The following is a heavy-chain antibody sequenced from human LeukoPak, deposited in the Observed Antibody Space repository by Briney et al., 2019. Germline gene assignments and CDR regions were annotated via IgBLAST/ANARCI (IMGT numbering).Heavy chain of an antibody. CDR3: ARDFTRNSYAVAEFFHP. D-gene: IGHD5-18*01. J-gene: IGHJ1*01. Sequence: PSETLSLTCTVSGGSISGYYWNWIRQSAGKGLEWIGRIYANGGTNYNPSLRSRASMSVDTSKNQFSLKLTSVIAADTAIYYCARDFTRNSYAVAEFFHPWGQGTLVSVSS. CDR1: GGSISGYY. V-gene: IGHV4-4*07. CDR2: IYANGGT.